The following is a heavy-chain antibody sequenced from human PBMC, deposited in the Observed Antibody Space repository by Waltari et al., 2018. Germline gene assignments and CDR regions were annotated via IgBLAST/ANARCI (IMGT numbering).Heavy chain of an antibody. CDR2: TNAGNGNT. CDR1: GYTFTSYA. V-gene: IGHV1-3*01. J-gene: IGHJ4*02. D-gene: IGHD3-3*01. Sequence: QVQLVQSGAEVKKPGASVKVSCKASGYTFTSYAMPWVRQAPGQRLEWMGWTNAGNGNTKYSQKFQGRVTITRDTSASTAYMELSSLRSEDTAVYYCASTPLRFLEWSAAGNYWGQGTLVTVSS. CDR3: ASTPLRFLEWSAAGNY.